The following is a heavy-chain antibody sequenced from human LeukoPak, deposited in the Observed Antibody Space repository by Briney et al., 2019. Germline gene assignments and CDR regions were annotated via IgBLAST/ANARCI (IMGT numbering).Heavy chain of an antibody. D-gene: IGHD3-10*01. CDR1: GGSISSYY. J-gene: IGHJ4*02. V-gene: IGHV4-59*08. CDR3: ARPLYYYGSYYFDY. CDR2: IYYSGST. Sequence: SETLSLTCTVSGGSISSYYWSWIRQPPGKGLEWIGYIYYSGSTNYNPSLKSRVTISVDTSKNQFSLKLSSVTAADTAVYYCARPLYYYGSYYFDYWGQGTLDTVSS.